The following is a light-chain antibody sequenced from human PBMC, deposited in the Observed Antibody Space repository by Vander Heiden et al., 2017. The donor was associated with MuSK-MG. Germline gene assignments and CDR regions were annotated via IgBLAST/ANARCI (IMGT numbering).Light chain of an antibody. Sequence: DVGREENACTSSRAGTHTNTCGSSTGAVTSGHSPYWFQQKPGQAPRTLIYDTSNKHSWTPARFSGSLLAAKAALTFSGAQREDYAEYYGLLYYSGDPVVFGGGTKLTVL. V-gene: IGLV7-46*01. CDR1: TGAVTSGHS. J-gene: IGLJ2*01. CDR3: LLYYSGDPVV. CDR2: DTS.